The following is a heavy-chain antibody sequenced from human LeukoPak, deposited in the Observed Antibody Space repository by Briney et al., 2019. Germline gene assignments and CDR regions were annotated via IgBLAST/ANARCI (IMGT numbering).Heavy chain of an antibody. CDR2: INHSGST. CDR1: GGSFSGYY. J-gene: IGHJ4*02. V-gene: IGHV4-34*01. CDR3: ARGGYRSAAACY. D-gene: IGHD6-13*01. Sequence: PSETLSLTCAVYGGSFSGYYWSWIRQPPGKGLEWIGEINHSGSTNYNPSLKSRVTISVDTSKNQFSLKLSTVTAADTAVYYCARGGYRSAAACYWGQGTLVTVSS.